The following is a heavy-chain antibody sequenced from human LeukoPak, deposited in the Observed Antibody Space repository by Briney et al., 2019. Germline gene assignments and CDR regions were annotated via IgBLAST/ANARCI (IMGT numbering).Heavy chain of an antibody. CDR1: GFTFSSYW. V-gene: IGHV3-74*01. D-gene: IGHD5-12*01. CDR2: IASDGSST. Sequence: TGGSLRLSCAASGFTFSSYWMNWVRQAPGKGLVWVSRIASDGSSTTYADSVKGRFSISRDNAKNTLYLQMNSLRAEDTALYYCAKDFGRSAYDRPFDYWGQGTLVTVSS. CDR3: AKDFGRSAYDRPFDY. J-gene: IGHJ4*02.